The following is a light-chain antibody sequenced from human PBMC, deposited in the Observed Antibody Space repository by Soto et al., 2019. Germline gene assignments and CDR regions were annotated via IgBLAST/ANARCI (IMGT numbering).Light chain of an antibody. J-gene: IGKJ4*01. CDR1: QTIRNNY. CDR2: DAS. Sequence: EFVLTQSPGTLSLSPGERATLSCRASQTIRNNYLAWYQQKPGQAPRLLIYDASSRATGIPDRFRGGGSGKDFTLTISRLEPEDFAVYYCQQFSSYPLTFGGGTKV. CDR3: QQFSSYPLT. V-gene: IGKV3-20*01.